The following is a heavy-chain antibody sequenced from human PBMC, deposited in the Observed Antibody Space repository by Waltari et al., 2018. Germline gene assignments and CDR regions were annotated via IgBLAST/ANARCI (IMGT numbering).Heavy chain of an antibody. CDR2: IKQDGSDR. CDR1: GFTFSRYR. CDR3: VRDGASSGVVGAFDI. V-gene: IGHV3-7*01. J-gene: IGHJ3*02. D-gene: IGHD3-22*01. Sequence: EVQLVESGGGLVQPGGSLRLSCAASGFTFSRYRMSWLRQAPGKGLEWVANIKQDGSDRKYVDAVKGRFTVSRDNAQNSLYLQMSSLRAEDTAIYFCVRDGASSGVVGAFDIWGRGTMVTVSS.